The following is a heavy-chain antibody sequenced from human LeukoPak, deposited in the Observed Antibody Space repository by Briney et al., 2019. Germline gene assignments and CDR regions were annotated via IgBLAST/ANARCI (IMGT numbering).Heavy chain of an antibody. CDR1: GGSFSGYH. V-gene: IGHV4-34*01. D-gene: IGHD2-2*01. Sequence: SETLSLTCGVYGGSFSGYHWSWLRQPPGKGLEGIAEINDRGSTNYNPSLKSRVTISIDTSKNQFSLTLSSVTAGDTAVYYCARAYCSSTTCFVVAFYLWGRGTMVTVSS. CDR3: ARAYCSSTTCFVVAFYL. CDR2: INDRGST. J-gene: IGHJ3*01.